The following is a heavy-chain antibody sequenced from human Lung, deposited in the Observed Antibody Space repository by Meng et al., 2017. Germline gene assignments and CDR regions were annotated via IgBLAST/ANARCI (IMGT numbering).Heavy chain of an antibody. J-gene: IGHJ2*01. CDR3: ARGQKGYFDL. CDR2: IYNSGST. CDR1: GGSISSSNYY. V-gene: IGHV4-30-4*01. Sequence: QVQLQESGPGLVNPSRTLSLTCTVSGGSISSSNYYWSGIRQPPGKGLEWSGHIYNSGSTYYNPSLKSRITISVDTSKNQFSLKLSSVTAADTAVYYCARGQKGYFDLWGRGTLVTVSS.